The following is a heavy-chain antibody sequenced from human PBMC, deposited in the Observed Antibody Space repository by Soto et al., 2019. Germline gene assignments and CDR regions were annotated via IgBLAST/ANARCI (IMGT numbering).Heavy chain of an antibody. CDR2: INAGNGNT. J-gene: IGHJ4*02. CDR3: ARVGDIVVVPAADY. V-gene: IGHV1-3*01. D-gene: IGHD2-2*01. CDR1: GYTFTSYA. Sequence: ASVKVSCKASGYTFTSYAMHWVRQAPGQRLEWMGWINAGNGNTKYSQKFQGRVTITRDTSASTSYMELSSLRSEDTAVYYCARVGDIVVVPAADYWGQGTLVTVSS.